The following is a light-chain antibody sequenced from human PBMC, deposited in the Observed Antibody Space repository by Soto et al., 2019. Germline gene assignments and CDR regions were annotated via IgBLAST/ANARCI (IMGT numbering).Light chain of an antibody. CDR1: SSDVGAYNF. Sequence: QSALTQPASVSGSPGQSITISCTGTSSDVGAYNFVSWYQHHPGRAPKLIIYEVTIRPSGVSNRFSGSKSGNTASLTISGLQAEDEADYYCSSYAGSNNLHVLFGGGTKLTVL. CDR2: EVT. CDR3: SSYAGSNNLHVL. V-gene: IGLV2-14*01. J-gene: IGLJ2*01.